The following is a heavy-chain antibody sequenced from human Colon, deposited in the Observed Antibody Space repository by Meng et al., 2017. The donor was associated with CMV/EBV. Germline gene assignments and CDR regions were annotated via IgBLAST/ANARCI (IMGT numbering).Heavy chain of an antibody. D-gene: IGHD2-15*01. J-gene: IGHJ4*02. CDR2: IFYSGSS. CDR3: ARGQGYCSGDSCLKYYFDF. CDR1: GGSFSGYY. V-gene: IGHV4-59*01. Sequence: SETLSLTCSVSGGSFSGYYWGWIRQTPGKGLEWIGYIFYSGSSYYSPALKSRVIMSVDMSKKQFSLKVKSVTAADTAVYYCARGQGYCSGDSCLKYYFDFWGQGTLVTVSS.